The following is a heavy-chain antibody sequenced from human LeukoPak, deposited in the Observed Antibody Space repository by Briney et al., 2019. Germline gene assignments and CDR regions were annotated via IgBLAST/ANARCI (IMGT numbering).Heavy chain of an antibody. Sequence: GGSLRLSCAASGFIVSSKYMSWVRQAPGKGLEWVSIIYSGGDTYYADSVKGRFTISRDNSKNTVYLQMNSLRAEDTAVYYCAKDQRHYGDYVENYWGQGTLVTVSS. D-gene: IGHD4-17*01. V-gene: IGHV3-66*01. CDR1: GFIVSSKY. J-gene: IGHJ4*02. CDR2: IYSGGDT. CDR3: AKDQRHYGDYVENY.